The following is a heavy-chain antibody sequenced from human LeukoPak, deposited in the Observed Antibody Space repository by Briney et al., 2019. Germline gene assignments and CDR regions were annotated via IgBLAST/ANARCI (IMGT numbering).Heavy chain of an antibody. CDR2: ISYDGSNK. Sequence: GGSLRLSCAASGFTFSSYGMHWVRQAPGKGLEWVAVISYDGSNKYYADSVKGRFTISRDNSKNTLYLQMNSLRAEDTAVYYCAKDRMMGATHDYWGQGTLVTVSS. CDR3: AKDRMMGATHDY. CDR1: GFTFSSYG. V-gene: IGHV3-30*18. J-gene: IGHJ4*02. D-gene: IGHD1-26*01.